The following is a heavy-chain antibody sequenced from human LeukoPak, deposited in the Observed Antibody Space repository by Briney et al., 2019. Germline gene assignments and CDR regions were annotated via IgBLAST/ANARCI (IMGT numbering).Heavy chain of an antibody. J-gene: IGHJ6*03. V-gene: IGHV4-59*11. Sequence: PSETLSLTCAVSGDSFSSHYWTWIRQSPGTGLEWIGYISHIGRTNYNPSLKSRVTISIDTSKNQFSLKLRSVTAADTAVYYCARAFITGTTHYYYMDVWGKGTTVTVSS. D-gene: IGHD1-7*01. CDR3: ARAFITGTTHYYYMDV. CDR2: ISHIGRT. CDR1: GDSFSSHY.